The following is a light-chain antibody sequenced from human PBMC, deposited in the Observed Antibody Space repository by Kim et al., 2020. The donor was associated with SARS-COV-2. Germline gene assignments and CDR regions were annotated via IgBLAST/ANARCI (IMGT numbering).Light chain of an antibody. J-gene: IGKJ1*01. CDR3: QKYNSAPWT. CDR1: QDIANS. Sequence: ASVGDRVTITCRASQDIANSLAWYQQKPGKVPKLLIYAASTLQSGVPSRFSGSGSGTQFTLTIGSLQTEDVATYYCQKYNSAPWTFGPGTKVE. CDR2: AAS. V-gene: IGKV1-27*01.